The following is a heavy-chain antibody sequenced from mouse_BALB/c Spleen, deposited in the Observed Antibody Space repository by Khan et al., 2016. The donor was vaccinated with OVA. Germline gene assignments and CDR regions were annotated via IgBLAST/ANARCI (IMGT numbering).Heavy chain of an antibody. Sequence: QVQLQQSGAELVKAGASVKMSCKASGYTFTSYWMHWVKQRLGQGLEWFAETNPTNGRTYYNEKFKSKATLTVDNSSRTAYMLLSGQTCEDSAVYYCARIKKIVATYFDYWGQGTTLTVSS. CDR3: ARIKKIVATYFDY. V-gene: IGHV1S81*02. D-gene: IGHD1-1*01. CDR1: GYTFTSYW. CDR2: TNPTNGRT. J-gene: IGHJ2*01.